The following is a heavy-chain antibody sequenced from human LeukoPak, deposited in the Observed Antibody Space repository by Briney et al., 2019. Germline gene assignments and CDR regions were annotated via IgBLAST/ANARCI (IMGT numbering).Heavy chain of an antibody. CDR3: ARGTGYYYDSSGSRSAFDI. CDR1: DGSINSDTYY. D-gene: IGHD3-22*01. CDR2: IYSGGNT. J-gene: IGHJ3*02. V-gene: IGHV4-39*07. Sequence: PSETLSLTCSVSDGSINSDTYYWGWIRQPPGKGLEWIASIYSGGNTFYNPSLKSRVTISVDTSKNQFSLKLSSVTAADTAVYYCARGTGYYYDSSGSRSAFDIWGQGTMVTVSS.